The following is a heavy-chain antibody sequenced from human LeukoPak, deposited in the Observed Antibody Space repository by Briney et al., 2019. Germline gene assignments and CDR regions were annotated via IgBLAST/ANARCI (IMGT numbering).Heavy chain of an antibody. Sequence: GGSLRLSCAASGFTFSTYSMNWVRPAPGKGLEWLSAISGGGDSTYYADSVKGRFTISRDNAKDTLYLQMNSLRVEDTATYYCAISHGGCAELWVWFGPWGQGTLVTVSS. V-gene: IGHV3-23*01. CDR3: AISHGGCAELWVWFGP. D-gene: IGHD3-10*01. J-gene: IGHJ5*02. CDR2: ISGGGDST. CDR1: GFTFSTYS.